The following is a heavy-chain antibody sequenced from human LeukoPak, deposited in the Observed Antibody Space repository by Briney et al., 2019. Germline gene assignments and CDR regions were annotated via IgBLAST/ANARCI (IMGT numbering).Heavy chain of an antibody. CDR2: IYTSGST. D-gene: IGHD6-19*01. Sequence: SETLSLTCSVSGGSISNYYWSWIRQPAGKGLEWIGRIYTSGSTNYNPSLKSRVTMSVDTSKNQFSLKLSSVTAADTAVYFCARGDSSGWGPLIWGQGTLVTVSS. CDR1: GGSISNYY. CDR3: ARGDSSGWGPLI. J-gene: IGHJ4*02. V-gene: IGHV4-4*07.